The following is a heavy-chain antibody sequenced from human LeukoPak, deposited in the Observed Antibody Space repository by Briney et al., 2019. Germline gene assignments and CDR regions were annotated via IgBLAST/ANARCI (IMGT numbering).Heavy chain of an antibody. V-gene: IGHV4-59*01. CDR2: IYNSETT. CDR3: ARGGMITFAKFDY. D-gene: IGHD3-16*01. J-gene: IGHJ4*02. Sequence: SETLSLTCTVSDDSISPYYWSWIRRSPGKGLEWIGYIYNSETTNYNPSLKSRVTISLDTSKNQFSLKLISVTAADTAVYYCARGGMITFAKFDYWGQGTLVTVSS. CDR1: DDSISPYY.